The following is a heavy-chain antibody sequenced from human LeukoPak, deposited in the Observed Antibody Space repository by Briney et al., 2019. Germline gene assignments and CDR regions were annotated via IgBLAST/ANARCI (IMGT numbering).Heavy chain of an antibody. V-gene: IGHV3-74*03. J-gene: IGHJ4*02. CDR1: GSTFSTYW. CDR3: ARDQTYYDFWTGHYTAHYFDS. CDR2: VDSDGSSV. D-gene: IGHD3-3*01. Sequence: GGSLRLSCAASGSTFSTYWMHWVRQAPGKGLVWVSRVDSDGSSVTYADSVNGRFTVSRDNAKNTLYLQMDSLGVEDTAVYYCARDQTYYDFWTGHYTAHYFDSWGQGTLVTVSS.